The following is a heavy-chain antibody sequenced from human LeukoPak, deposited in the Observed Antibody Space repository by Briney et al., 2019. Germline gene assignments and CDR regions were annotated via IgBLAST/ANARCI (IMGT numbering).Heavy chain of an antibody. CDR3: ASQSLIVGATKDY. CDR2: IYYSGST. J-gene: IGHJ4*02. D-gene: IGHD1-26*01. CDR1: GGSVSDYY. Sequence: PSETLSLTCTISGGSVSDYYWSWIRQPPGKELEWIGYIYYSGSTNYNPSLKSRVTISVDTSKNQFSLKLSSVTAADTAAYYCASQSLIVGATKDYWGQGTLVTVSS. V-gene: IGHV4-59*02.